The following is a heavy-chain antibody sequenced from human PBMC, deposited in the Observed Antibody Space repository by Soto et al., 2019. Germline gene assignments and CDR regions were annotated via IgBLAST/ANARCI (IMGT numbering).Heavy chain of an antibody. Sequence: PGGSLRLSCAASGFTFNTYTMSWVRQAPGKGLEWVSALDRTGGGTYYADSVRGRFTISRDNSRDTLYLQMNSLRAEDTAVYYCAKALSAYSGYVDYWGQGTLVTVSS. CDR3: AKALSAYSGYVDY. CDR1: GFTFNTYT. J-gene: IGHJ4*02. V-gene: IGHV3-23*01. D-gene: IGHD5-12*01. CDR2: LDRTGGGT.